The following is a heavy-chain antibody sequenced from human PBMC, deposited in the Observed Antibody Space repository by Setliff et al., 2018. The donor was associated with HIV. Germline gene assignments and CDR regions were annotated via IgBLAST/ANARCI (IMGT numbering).Heavy chain of an antibody. CDR3: ARDPGYKSSWYGAFDI. V-gene: IGHV1-2*02. J-gene: IGHJ3*02. CDR1: GYNFTSHD. Sequence: ASVKVSCKASGYNFTSHDIHWVRRATGQGLEWMGWMNPNTGVAGYALKFQGRVTMTRDTSISTAFMDLSRLRSDDTAVYYCARDPGYKSSWYGAFDIWGQGTMVTVSS. D-gene: IGHD6-13*01. CDR2: MNPNTGVA.